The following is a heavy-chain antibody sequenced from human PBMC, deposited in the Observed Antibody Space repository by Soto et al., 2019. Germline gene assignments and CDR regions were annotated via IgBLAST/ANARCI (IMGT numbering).Heavy chain of an antibody. Sequence: GWSLRLSCASSVFTVISNYMSWVRQAPGKGLEWVSVIYGGGSTYYADSVKGRFTISRDNSKNTLYLQMNSLRAEDTAVYYCARAYYDILTGYSPGIGAFDIWGQGTMVTVSS. V-gene: IGHV3-53*01. J-gene: IGHJ3*02. D-gene: IGHD3-9*01. CDR3: ARAYYDILTGYSPGIGAFDI. CDR2: IYGGGST. CDR1: VFTVISNY.